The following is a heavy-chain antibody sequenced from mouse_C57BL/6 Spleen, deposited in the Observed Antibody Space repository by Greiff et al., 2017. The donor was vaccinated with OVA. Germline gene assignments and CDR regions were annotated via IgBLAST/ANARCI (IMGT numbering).Heavy chain of an antibody. V-gene: IGHV1-80*01. Sequence: VKLMESGAELVKPGASVKISCKASGYAFSSYWMNWVKQRPGKGLEWIGQIYPGDGDTNYNGKFKGKATLTADKSSSTAYLQLSSLTSEDSAVYFCARLANWDSIWFAYWGQGTLVTVSA. J-gene: IGHJ3*01. CDR3: ARLANWDSIWFAY. CDR2: IYPGDGDT. D-gene: IGHD4-1*01. CDR1: GYAFSSYW.